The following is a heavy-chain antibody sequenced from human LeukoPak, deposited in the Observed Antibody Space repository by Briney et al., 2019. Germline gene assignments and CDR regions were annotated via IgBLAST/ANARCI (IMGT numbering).Heavy chain of an antibody. Sequence: PSETLSLTCAVYGGSFSGYYWSWIRQPPGKGLEWIGEINHSGSTNYNPSLKSRVTISADTSKNQFSLKLSSVTAADTAVYYCARDLGLWFGELYGWFDPWGQGTLVTVSS. J-gene: IGHJ5*02. V-gene: IGHV4-34*01. CDR2: INHSGST. D-gene: IGHD3-10*01. CDR3: ARDLGLWFGELYGWFDP. CDR1: GGSFSGYY.